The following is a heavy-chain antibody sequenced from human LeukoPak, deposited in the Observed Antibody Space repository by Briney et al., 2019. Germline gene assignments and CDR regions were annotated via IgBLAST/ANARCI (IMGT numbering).Heavy chain of an antibody. CDR2: IYYSGRT. D-gene: IGHD6-13*01. V-gene: IGHV4-39*01. CDR3: ARQSSSWYNWFDP. Sequence: SETLSLTCTVSGGSIRSSSYYWGWIRQPPGEGLEWIGSIYYSGRTYYNPSLKSRVTISVDTSKNQFSLKLSSVTAADTAVYYCARQSSSWYNWFDPWGQGTLVTVSS. CDR1: GGSIRSSSYY. J-gene: IGHJ5*02.